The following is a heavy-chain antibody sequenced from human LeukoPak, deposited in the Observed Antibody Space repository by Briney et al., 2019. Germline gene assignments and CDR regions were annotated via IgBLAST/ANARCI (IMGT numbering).Heavy chain of an antibody. CDR3: ATDRRGIAYCGGDCYSGPFDY. V-gene: IGHV1-24*01. CDR1: GYTLTELS. CDR2: FDPEDGET. J-gene: IGHJ4*02. D-gene: IGHD2-21*02. Sequence: ASVKVSCKVSGYTLTELSMHWVRQAPGKGLEWMGGFDPEDGETIYAQKFQGRVTMTEDTSTDTAYMELSSLRSEDTAVYYCATDRRGIAYCGGDCYSGPFDYWGQGTLVTVSS.